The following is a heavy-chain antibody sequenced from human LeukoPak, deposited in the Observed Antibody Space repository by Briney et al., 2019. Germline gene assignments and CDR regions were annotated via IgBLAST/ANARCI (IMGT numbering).Heavy chain of an antibody. Sequence: GGSLRLSCAASGFTVSSNYMSWVRQAPGKGLEWVSVIYSGGSTYYADSVKGRFTVSRDNSKNTLYLQMNSPRAEDTAVYYCARDADYGVYDYWGQGTLVTVSS. J-gene: IGHJ4*02. CDR1: GFTVSSNY. CDR3: ARDADYGVYDY. D-gene: IGHD4-17*01. V-gene: IGHV3-53*01. CDR2: IYSGGST.